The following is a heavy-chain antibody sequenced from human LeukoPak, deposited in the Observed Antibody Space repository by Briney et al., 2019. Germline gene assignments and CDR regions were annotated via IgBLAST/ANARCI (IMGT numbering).Heavy chain of an antibody. CDR1: GGSFSGYY. J-gene: IGHJ3*02. Sequence: ETLSLTCAVSGGSFSGYYWSWIRQAPGKGLEWVSSISSSSSYIYYADSVKGRFSISRGNAKNSLYLQMNSLRAEDTAVYYCASPIRDGYNWRDAFDIWGQGTMVTVSS. CDR2: ISSSSSYI. V-gene: IGHV3-21*01. D-gene: IGHD5-12*01. CDR3: ASPIRDGYNWRDAFDI.